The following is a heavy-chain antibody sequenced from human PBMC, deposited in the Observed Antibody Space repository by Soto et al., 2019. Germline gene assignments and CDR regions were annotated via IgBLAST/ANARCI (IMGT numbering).Heavy chain of an antibody. CDR2: INPSGGST. CDR1: GYTFTIYY. CDR3: ARSPTGRLGVVPHPYYQYRLAGPAQGTTDP. J-gene: IGHJ5*02. V-gene: IGHV1-46*01. Sequence: ASVKVSCKASGYTFTIYYMHWVRQAPGQGLEWMGIINPSGGSTSYAQKFQGRVTMTRDTSTSTVYMELSSLRSEDTAVYYCARSPTGRLGVVPHPYYQYRLAGPAQGTTDP. D-gene: IGHD3-3*01.